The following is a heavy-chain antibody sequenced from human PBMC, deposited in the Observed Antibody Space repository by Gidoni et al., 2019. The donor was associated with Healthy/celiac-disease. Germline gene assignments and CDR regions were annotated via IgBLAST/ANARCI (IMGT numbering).Heavy chain of an antibody. J-gene: IGHJ4*02. D-gene: IGHD6-19*01. Sequence: QVQLVESGGGLVKPGGSLRLSCAASGLTFSDYYMSWIRQAPGKGLECVSYISSSSSYTNYADSVKGRFTISRDNAKNSLYLQRNSLRAEDTAVYYCARAVEQWLMNPPFLDYWGQGTLVTVSS. CDR1: GLTFSDYY. CDR2: ISSSSSYT. CDR3: ARAVEQWLMNPPFLDY. V-gene: IGHV3-11*05.